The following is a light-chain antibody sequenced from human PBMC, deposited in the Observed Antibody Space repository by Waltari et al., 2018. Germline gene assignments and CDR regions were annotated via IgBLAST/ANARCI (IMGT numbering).Light chain of an antibody. J-gene: IGKJ1*01. CDR1: QSITNNY. Sequence: IVLTQSPGTLSLSPGARATLSCRASQSITNNYLAWYQQKPGQAPRLLIYGASSRATGIPDRFSGSGSATDFTLTISRLEPEDFAVYVCQQYGSSPPTFGQGTKVEIK. CDR2: GAS. CDR3: QQYGSSPPT. V-gene: IGKV3-20*01.